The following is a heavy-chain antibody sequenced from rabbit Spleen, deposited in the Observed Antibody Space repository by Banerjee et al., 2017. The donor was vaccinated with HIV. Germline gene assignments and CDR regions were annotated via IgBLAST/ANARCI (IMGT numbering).Heavy chain of an antibody. CDR2: IDPVFGST. CDR1: GFDFSSYY. CDR3: ARDASGSSFSSYGMDR. J-gene: IGHJ6*01. D-gene: IGHD8-1*01. V-gene: IGHV1S7*01. Sequence: QLKESGGGLVQPGGSLKLFCKASGFDFSSYYMSWVRQAPGKGLEWIGYIDPVFGSTYYASWVNGRFTISSHNAQNTLYLQLNSLTAADTATYFCARDASGSSFSSYGMDRWGPGTLVTVS.